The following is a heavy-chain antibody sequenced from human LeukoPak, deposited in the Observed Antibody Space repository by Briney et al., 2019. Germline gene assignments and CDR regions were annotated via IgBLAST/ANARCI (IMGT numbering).Heavy chain of an antibody. Sequence: PGGSLRLSSAASGFTVSSNYMSWVRQAPGKGLEWVSVIYSGGSTYYADSVKGRFTISRDNSKNTLYLQMNSLRAEDTAVYYCARDRVAGQFDSWGQGTLVTVSS. CDR1: GFTVSSNY. CDR2: IYSGGST. CDR3: ARDRVAGQFDS. J-gene: IGHJ4*02. V-gene: IGHV3-53*01. D-gene: IGHD6-19*01.